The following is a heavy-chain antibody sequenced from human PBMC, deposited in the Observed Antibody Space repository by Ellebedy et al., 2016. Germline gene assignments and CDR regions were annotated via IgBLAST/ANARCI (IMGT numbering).Heavy chain of an antibody. J-gene: IGHJ3*02. CDR3: ARASPILDDAFDI. D-gene: IGHD2-2*02. Sequence: SETLSLTXTVSGGSISSYYWSWIRQPPGKGLEWIANIHYSGSTNYNLSLKSRVTISVDTSKNQFSLKLSSVTAADTAVYYCARASPILDDAFDIWGQGTMVTGSS. CDR1: GGSISSYY. CDR2: IHYSGST. V-gene: IGHV4-59*13.